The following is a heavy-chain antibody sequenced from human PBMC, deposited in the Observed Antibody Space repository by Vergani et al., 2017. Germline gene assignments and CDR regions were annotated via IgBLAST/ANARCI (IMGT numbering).Heavy chain of an antibody. J-gene: IGHJ6*02. CDR1: GGSISSYY. V-gene: IGHV4-59*01. CDR2: IYYSGST. Sequence: QVQLQESGPGLVKPSETLSLTCTVSGGSISSYYWSWIRQPPGKGLEWIGYIYYSGSTNYNPSLKSRVTISVGTSKNQFSLKLSSVTAADTAVYYCARFYGSGSYYNPRSYGMDVWGQGTTVTVSS. D-gene: IGHD3-10*01. CDR3: ARFYGSGSYYNPRSYGMDV.